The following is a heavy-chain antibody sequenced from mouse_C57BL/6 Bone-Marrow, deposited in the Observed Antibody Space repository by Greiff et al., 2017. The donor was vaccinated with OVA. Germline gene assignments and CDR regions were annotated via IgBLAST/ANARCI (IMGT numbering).Heavy chain of an antibody. V-gene: IGHV1-18*01. CDR2: INPNNGGT. Sequence: EVQLQQSGPELVKPGASVKIPCKASGSTFTDYNMDWVKQSHGKSLEWIGDINPNNGGTIYNQKFKGKATLTVDKSSSTAYMELRSLTSEDTAVYYCARGGSYGSSYARDYWGQGTSVTVSS. J-gene: IGHJ4*01. D-gene: IGHD1-1*01. CDR3: ARGGSYGSSYARDY. CDR1: GSTFTDYN.